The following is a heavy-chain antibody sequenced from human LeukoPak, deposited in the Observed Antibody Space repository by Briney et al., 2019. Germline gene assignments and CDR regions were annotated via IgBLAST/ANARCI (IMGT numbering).Heavy chain of an antibody. CDR2: ISWNSGTI. D-gene: IGHD3-22*01. J-gene: IGHJ3*02. Sequence: PGRSLRLSCAASGSTFDDYAMHWVRHAPGKGLEWVSGISWNSGTIGYADSVKGRFTISRDNAKNSLYLQMNSLRAEDTALYYCAKGGSGYYRGPFDIWGQGTMVTVSS. CDR3: AKGGSGYYRGPFDI. V-gene: IGHV3-9*01. CDR1: GSTFDDYA.